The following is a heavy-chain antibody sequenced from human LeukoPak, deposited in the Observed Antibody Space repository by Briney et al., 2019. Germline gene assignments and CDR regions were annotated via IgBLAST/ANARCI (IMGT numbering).Heavy chain of an antibody. J-gene: IGHJ4*02. CDR3: ARDHYYDSSGYYYYY. CDR2: INPSGGST. V-gene: IGHV1-46*01. D-gene: IGHD3-22*01. CDR1: GYTFTSYY. Sequence: ASVKVSCKASGYTFTSYYMHWVRQAPGQGLEWMGIINPSGGSTNYAQKFQGRVTITADKSTSTAYMELSSLRSEDTAVYYCARDHYYDSSGYYYYYWGQGTLVTVSS.